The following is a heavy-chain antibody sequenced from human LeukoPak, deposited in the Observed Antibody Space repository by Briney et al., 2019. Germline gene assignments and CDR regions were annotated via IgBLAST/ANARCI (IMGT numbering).Heavy chain of an antibody. J-gene: IGHJ4*02. CDR2: INPNSGGT. Sequence: ASLKVSCKASGYTFTGYYMHWVRQAPGQGLEWMGWINPNSGGTNYAQKFQGRVTMTRDTSISTAYMELSRLRSDDTAVYYCARVTGTTSFDSDFDYWGQGTLVTVSS. V-gene: IGHV1-2*02. CDR3: ARVTGTTSFDSDFDY. CDR1: GYTFTGYY. D-gene: IGHD1-7*01.